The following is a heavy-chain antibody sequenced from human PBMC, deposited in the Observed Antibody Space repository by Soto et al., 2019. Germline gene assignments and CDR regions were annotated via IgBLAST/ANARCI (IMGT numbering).Heavy chain of an antibody. Sequence: QVRLVESGGGVVQAGNSLRLSCVGSGFTFRYYAMHWVRQAPVKGLEWMTFVSYDGSYKHYADSVQGRFSISRDNSKNTLYLQMNSLRAEDTAVYYCARDPTWIPGAKEKAFDLWGQGTMVIVSS. J-gene: IGHJ3*01. CDR2: VSYDGSYK. CDR1: GFTFRYYA. D-gene: IGHD5-18*01. CDR3: ARDPTWIPGAKEKAFDL. V-gene: IGHV3-30-3*01.